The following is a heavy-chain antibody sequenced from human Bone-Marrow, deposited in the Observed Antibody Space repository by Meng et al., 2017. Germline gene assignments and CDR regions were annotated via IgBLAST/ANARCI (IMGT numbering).Heavy chain of an antibody. D-gene: IGHD5-24*01. CDR1: GFTFSSYS. CDR2: INSDGSST. J-gene: IGHJ4*02. Sequence: GESLKISCAASGFTFSSYSMNWVRQAPGKGLVWVSRINSDGSSTSYADSVKGRFTISRDNAKNTLYLQMNSLRAEDTAVYYCARGLGFGRDGYIFDYWGQGTLVTVSS. CDR3: ARGLGFGRDGYIFDY. V-gene: IGHV3-74*01.